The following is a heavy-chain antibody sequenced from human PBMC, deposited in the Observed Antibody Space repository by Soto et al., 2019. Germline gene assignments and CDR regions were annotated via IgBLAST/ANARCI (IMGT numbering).Heavy chain of an antibody. D-gene: IGHD6-19*01. J-gene: IGHJ6*02. V-gene: IGHV3-30-3*01. Sequence: PGGSLRLSCAASGFTFSSYAMHWVRQAPGKGLEWVAVISYDGSNKYYADSVKGRFTISRDNSKNTLYLQMNSLRAEDTAVYYCARGFPRYSSGWYSYYYYYGMDVWGQGTTVTVSS. CDR3: ARGFPRYSSGWYSYYYYYGMDV. CDR2: ISYDGSNK. CDR1: GFTFSSYA.